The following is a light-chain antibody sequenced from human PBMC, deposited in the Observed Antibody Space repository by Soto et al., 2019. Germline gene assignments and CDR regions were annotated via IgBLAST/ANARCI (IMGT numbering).Light chain of an antibody. V-gene: IGKV3-11*01. Sequence: EVVLTQSPATLSLSPGERATLSCRASQSVSYYLAWYQQKPGQAPRLLIYDASNRATGIPARFSGSGSGTDFTLTISSLEPEDSALYYCQQRRNWPPMYTFGQGTKLEIK. CDR1: QSVSYY. J-gene: IGKJ2*01. CDR3: QQRRNWPPMYT. CDR2: DAS.